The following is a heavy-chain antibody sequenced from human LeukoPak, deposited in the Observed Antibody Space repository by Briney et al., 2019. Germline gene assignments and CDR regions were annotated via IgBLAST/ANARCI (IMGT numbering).Heavy chain of an antibody. Sequence: GGSLRLSCAASGVTFSDHYMDWVRQAPGKGLEWVGRIRNKANSYTTEYAASVKGRFTISRDDSKNSLYLQMNSLKCEDTAVYYCAREWDSGSYYLGYFDYWGQGTLVTVSS. CDR1: GVTFSDHY. D-gene: IGHD1-26*01. J-gene: IGHJ4*02. V-gene: IGHV3-72*01. CDR3: AREWDSGSYYLGYFDY. CDR2: IRNKANSYTT.